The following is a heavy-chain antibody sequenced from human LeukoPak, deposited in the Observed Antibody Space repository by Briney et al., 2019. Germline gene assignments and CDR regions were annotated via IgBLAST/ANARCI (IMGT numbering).Heavy chain of an antibody. CDR1: GYTFTSYD. CDR3: ARDGETVTTYHY. V-gene: IGHV1-2*02. CDR2: INPNSDGT. J-gene: IGHJ4*02. D-gene: IGHD4-17*01. Sequence: ASVKVSCKASGYTFTSYDINWVRQAPGQGLEWMGWINPNSDGTNYAQKFQGRVTMTRDTSISTAYMELSRLRSDDTAVYYCARDGETVTTYHYWGQGTLVTVSS.